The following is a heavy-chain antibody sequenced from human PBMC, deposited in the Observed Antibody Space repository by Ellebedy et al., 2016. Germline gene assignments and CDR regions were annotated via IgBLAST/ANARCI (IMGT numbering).Heavy chain of an antibody. D-gene: IGHD4-23*01. CDR2: LFHTGTT. Sequence: SETLSLTCNVSGYSITTAYYWGWIRQPPGKGLEWIGNLFHTGTTYYNPSLKSRVALSVDTSKNQFSLTMTSVTAADTAIYYCGREGDFGGNFWGPGILFTVSP. V-gene: IGHV4-38-2*02. J-gene: IGHJ4*02. CDR1: GYSITTAYY. CDR3: GREGDFGGNF.